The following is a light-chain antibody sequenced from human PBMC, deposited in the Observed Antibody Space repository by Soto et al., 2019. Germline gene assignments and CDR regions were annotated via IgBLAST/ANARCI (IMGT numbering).Light chain of an antibody. Sequence: IVLTQSPATLSSSPGDRATLSCRASHNISSYLAWYQHKSGQAPSLLISDASNRATGVPARFSGSGSGTDFTLTISSLEPEDFAFYYCQQRSAWPLTFGGGTKV. CDR1: HNISSY. V-gene: IGKV3-11*01. CDR2: DAS. CDR3: QQRSAWPLT. J-gene: IGKJ4*01.